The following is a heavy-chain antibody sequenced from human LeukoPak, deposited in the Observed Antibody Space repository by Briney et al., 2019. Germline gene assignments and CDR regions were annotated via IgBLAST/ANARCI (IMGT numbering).Heavy chain of an antibody. J-gene: IGHJ4*02. V-gene: IGHV4-61*10. D-gene: IGHD6-13*01. CDR2: IYYSGST. Sequence: SETLSLTCTVSGASISSGSYYWSWIRQPAGKGLEWIGYIYYSGSTNYNPSLKSRVTISVDTSKNQFSLKLSSVTAADTAVYYCAREAPGIAAAGFDYWGQGTLVTVSS. CDR3: AREAPGIAAAGFDY. CDR1: GASISSGSYY.